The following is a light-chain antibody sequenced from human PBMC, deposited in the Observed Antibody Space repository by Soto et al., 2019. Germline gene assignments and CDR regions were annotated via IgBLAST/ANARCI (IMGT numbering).Light chain of an antibody. V-gene: IGLV2-23*02. CDR1: SSDVGTYNL. CDR2: EVI. J-gene: IGLJ2*01. Sequence: QSALTQPASVSGSPGQSITISCTGSSSDVGTYNLVSWYQHHPGKAPKLMISEVIKRPSGVSNRFSGSKSGNTASLTISGLLVEDEADYYCCSYAGSSIFVFGGGTKVTVL. CDR3: CSYAGSSIFV.